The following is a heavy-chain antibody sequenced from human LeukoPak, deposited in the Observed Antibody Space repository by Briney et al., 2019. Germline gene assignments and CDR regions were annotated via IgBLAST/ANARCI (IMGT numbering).Heavy chain of an antibody. CDR2: INPSGGST. CDR1: RYTFTSYY. J-gene: IGHJ6*04. Sequence: ASVKVSCKASRYTFTSYYMHWVRQAPGQGLEWMGIINPSGGSTSYAQKFQGRVTMTRDTSTSTVYMELSSLRSEDTAVYYCARDGGIAVAGRTLAYGMDVWGKGTTVTVSS. D-gene: IGHD6-19*01. V-gene: IGHV1-46*01. CDR3: ARDGGIAVAGRTLAYGMDV.